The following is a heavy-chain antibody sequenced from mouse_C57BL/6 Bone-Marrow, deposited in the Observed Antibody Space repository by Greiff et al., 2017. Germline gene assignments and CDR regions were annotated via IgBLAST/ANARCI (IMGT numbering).Heavy chain of an antibody. CDR2: IHPNSGST. CDR3: AVNYYFDY. V-gene: IGHV1-64*01. D-gene: IGHD1-3*01. J-gene: IGHJ2*01. CDR1: GYTFTSYW. Sequence: VQLQQPGAELVKPGASVKLSCKASGYTFTSYWMHWVKQRPGQGLEWIGMIHPNSGSTNYNEKFKGKATLTVDKSSSTAYMQLSSLTSEDSAVYYCAVNYYFDYWGKGTTLTVSS.